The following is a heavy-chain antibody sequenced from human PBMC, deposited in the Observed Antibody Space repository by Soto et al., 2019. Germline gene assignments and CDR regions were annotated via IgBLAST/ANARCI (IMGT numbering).Heavy chain of an antibody. CDR2: ISSSGSTI. CDR1: GFTFSSYE. Sequence: GGSLRLSCAASGFTFSSYEMNWVRQAPGKGLEWVSYISSSGSTIYYADSVKGRFTISRDNDKNSLYLQMNSLRAEDTAVYYCARARRIAAAGTGLGAFDIWGQGTMVTVSS. CDR3: ARARRIAAAGTGLGAFDI. J-gene: IGHJ3*02. V-gene: IGHV3-48*03. D-gene: IGHD6-13*01.